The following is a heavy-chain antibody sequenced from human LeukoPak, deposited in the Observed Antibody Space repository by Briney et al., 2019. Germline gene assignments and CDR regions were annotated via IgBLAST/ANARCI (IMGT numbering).Heavy chain of an antibody. CDR1: GFTFSSFG. V-gene: IGHV3-30*18. D-gene: IGHD6-19*01. CDR2: ASSDGSAK. J-gene: IGHJ3*01. Sequence: GGSLRLSCAASGFTFSSFGMQWVRQAPGKGLEWVAVASSDGSAKYYADSVTGRFTISRDNSKNTLFLQMNNLSAEDTAVYYCAKDSDIAVAGSDDALDVWGQGTMVTVSS. CDR3: AKDSDIAVAGSDDALDV.